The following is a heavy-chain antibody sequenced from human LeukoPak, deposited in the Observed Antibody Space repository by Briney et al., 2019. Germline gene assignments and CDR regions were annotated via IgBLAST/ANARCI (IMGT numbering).Heavy chain of an antibody. CDR3: ARDLLPLWFGES. V-gene: IGHV3-21*01. Sequence: GGSLRLSCAASGFTFSSYSMNWVRQAPGKGLEWVSSISSSSSYIYYADSVKGRFTISRDNAKNSLYLQMNSLRAEDTAVYYCARDLLPLWFGESWGQGTLVTVSS. D-gene: IGHD3-10*01. CDR1: GFTFSSYS. J-gene: IGHJ5*02. CDR2: ISSSSSYI.